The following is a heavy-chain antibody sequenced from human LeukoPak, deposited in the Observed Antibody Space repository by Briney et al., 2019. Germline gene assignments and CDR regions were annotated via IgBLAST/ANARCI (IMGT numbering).Heavy chain of an antibody. CDR1: GFTFSSYS. J-gene: IGHJ5*02. CDR3: ARGGDYGDYDGNWFDP. V-gene: IGHV3-21*01. Sequence: EAGGSLRLSCAASGFTFSSYSMNWVRQAPGKGLEWVSSISSSSSYIYYADSVKGRFAISRDNAKNSLYLQMNSLRAEDTAVYYCARGGDYGDYDGNWFDPWGQGTLVTVSS. D-gene: IGHD4-17*01. CDR2: ISSSSSYI.